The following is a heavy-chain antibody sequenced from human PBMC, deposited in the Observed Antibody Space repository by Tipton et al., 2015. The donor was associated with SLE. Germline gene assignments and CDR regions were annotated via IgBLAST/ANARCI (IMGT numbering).Heavy chain of an antibody. CDR1: GYRFTSYW. CDR2: IYPGDSDT. CDR3: ARQPLVKGMDF. D-gene: IGHD1-26*01. V-gene: IGHV5-51*01. J-gene: IGHJ6*02. Sequence: QLVQSGAEVKKPGESLKISCKDSGYRFTSYWIGWVRQMPGKGLEWMGIIYPGDSDTRYSPSFQGRVTISSNKSISTAYLQWSSLKASGAAMYYCARQPLVKGMDFWGQGTTVTVSS.